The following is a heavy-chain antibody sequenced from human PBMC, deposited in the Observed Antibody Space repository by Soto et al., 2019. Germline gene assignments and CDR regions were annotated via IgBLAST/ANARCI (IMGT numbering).Heavy chain of an antibody. Sequence: PGGSLRLSCAASGFTFSSYAMSWVRQAPGKGLEWVSAISGSGGSTYYADSVKGRFTISRDNSKNTLYLQINSLRAEDTAVYYCAKAAARVDYYYYMDVWGKGTTVTVSS. CDR2: ISGSGGST. D-gene: IGHD6-6*01. CDR1: GFTFSSYA. J-gene: IGHJ6*03. CDR3: AKAAARVDYYYYMDV. V-gene: IGHV3-23*01.